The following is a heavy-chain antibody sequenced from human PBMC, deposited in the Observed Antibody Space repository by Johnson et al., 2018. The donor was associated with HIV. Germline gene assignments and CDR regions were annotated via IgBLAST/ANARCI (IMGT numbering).Heavy chain of an antibody. CDR3: ARKQWLEIPSDALDV. D-gene: IGHD6-19*01. V-gene: IGHV3-74*03. CDR1: GFTFDDYA. CDR2: IYSDGSDT. Sequence: VQLLESGGGLVQPGRSLRLSCAASGFTFDDYAMHWVRQAPGKGLVWVARIYSDGSDTAYADSVKGRFTISRDNAKKTLYLQMNSLRAEDTAVYYCARKQWLEIPSDALDVWGQGTMVTVSS. J-gene: IGHJ3*01.